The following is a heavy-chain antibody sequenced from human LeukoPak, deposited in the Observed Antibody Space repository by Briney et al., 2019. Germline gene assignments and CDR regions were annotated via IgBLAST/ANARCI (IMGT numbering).Heavy chain of an antibody. Sequence: PGGSLRLSCAASGFTFSSYWMHWVRQAPGKGLVWVSRINSDGSSTSYADSVKGRFTISRDNAENTLYLQMNSLRAEDTAVYYCARKAGGYSYGPLDYWGQGTLVTVSS. V-gene: IGHV3-74*01. CDR1: GFTFSSYW. J-gene: IGHJ4*02. CDR3: ARKAGGYSYGPLDY. D-gene: IGHD5-18*01. CDR2: INSDGSST.